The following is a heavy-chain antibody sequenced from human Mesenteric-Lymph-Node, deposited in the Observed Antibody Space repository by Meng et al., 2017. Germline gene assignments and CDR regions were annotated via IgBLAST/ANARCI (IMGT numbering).Heavy chain of an antibody. J-gene: IGHJ4*02. CDR3: ATHNDDYSLDY. CDR1: GGSISSGGYY. V-gene: IGHV4-31*09. CDR2: IYHSGST. Sequence: QVQLQESGPGLVKPSQTLSLTCTVSGGSISSGGYYWSWIRQPPGKGLEWIGEIYHSGSTNYNPSLKSRVTISVDKSKNQFSLKLSSVTAADTAVYYCATHNDDYSLDYWGQGTLVTVSS. D-gene: IGHD4-11*01.